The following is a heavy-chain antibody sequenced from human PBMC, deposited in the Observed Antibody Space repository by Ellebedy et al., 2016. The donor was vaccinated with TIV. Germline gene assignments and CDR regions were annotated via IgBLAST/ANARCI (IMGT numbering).Heavy chain of an antibody. CDR2: INPSGGST. CDR1: GYTFTSYY. D-gene: IGHD2-15*01. CDR3: ARVVGRYCSGGSCYPYY. Sequence: AASVKVSCKASGYTFTSYYMHWVRQAPGQGLEWMGIINPSGGSTSYAQKFQGRVTMTRDTSTSTVYMELSSLRSEDTAVYYCARVVGRYCSGGSCYPYYWGQGTLVTVSS. J-gene: IGHJ4*02. V-gene: IGHV1-46*01.